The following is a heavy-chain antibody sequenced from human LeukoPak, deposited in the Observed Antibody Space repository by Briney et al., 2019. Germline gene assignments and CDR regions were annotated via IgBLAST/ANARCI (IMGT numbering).Heavy chain of an antibody. J-gene: IGHJ3*02. CDR3: ARGFLGRAGTLFDAFDI. CDR2: IYSGGST. Sequence: GGSLRLSCAASGFTVSSNYMSWVRQAPGKGLEWVSVIYSGGSTYYADSVKGRFTISRDNSKNTPYLQMNSLRAEDTAVYYCARGFLGRAGTLFDAFDIWGQGTMVTVSS. CDR1: GFTVSSNY. D-gene: IGHD6-13*01. V-gene: IGHV3-53*01.